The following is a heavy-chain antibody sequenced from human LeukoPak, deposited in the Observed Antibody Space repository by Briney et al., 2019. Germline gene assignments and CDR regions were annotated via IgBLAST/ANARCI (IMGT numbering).Heavy chain of an antibody. CDR1: GFTFSSYW. Sequence: PGGSLRLSCAASGFTFSSYWMHWVRQAPGKGLVWVSHINSDGSSTSYADSVKGRFTISRDNAKNTLYLQMNSLRAEDTAVYYCARDQAPAYSGSTRGYYYMDVWGKGTTVTISS. J-gene: IGHJ6*03. CDR2: INSDGSST. CDR3: ARDQAPAYSGSTRGYYYMDV. D-gene: IGHD1-26*01. V-gene: IGHV3-74*01.